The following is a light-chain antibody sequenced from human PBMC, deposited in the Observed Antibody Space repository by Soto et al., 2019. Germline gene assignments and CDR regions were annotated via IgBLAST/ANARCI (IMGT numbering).Light chain of an antibody. CDR1: QNLSRN. V-gene: IGKV3-15*01. Sequence: EMVMTQSPATLSVSPGERATLSCRASQNLSRNLAWYQQQPGQAPRLLIFYASTRATGIPARFSGSGSGTDFTLTISSLQSEDFAVYYCQLYDKWPHTFGQGTKLEIK. CDR3: QLYDKWPHT. J-gene: IGKJ2*01. CDR2: YAS.